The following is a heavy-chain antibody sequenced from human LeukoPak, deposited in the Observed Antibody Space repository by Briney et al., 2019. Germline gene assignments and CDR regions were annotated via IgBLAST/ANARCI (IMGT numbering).Heavy chain of an antibody. V-gene: IGHV4-39*01. J-gene: IGHJ5*02. Sequence: SETLFLTCTVSGGSSSSSSYYWGWIRQPPGKGLEWIGSIYYSGSTYYNPSLKSRVTISVDTSKNQFSLKLSSVTAADTAVYYCARQGVSSSWYGDWFDPWGQGTLVTVSS. CDR2: IYYSGST. D-gene: IGHD6-13*01. CDR1: GGSSSSSSYY. CDR3: ARQGVSSSWYGDWFDP.